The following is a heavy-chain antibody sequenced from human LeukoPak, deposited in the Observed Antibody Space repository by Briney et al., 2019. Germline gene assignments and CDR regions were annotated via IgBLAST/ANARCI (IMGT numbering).Heavy chain of an antibody. J-gene: IGHJ4*02. D-gene: IGHD3-22*01. CDR2: IYYTGRT. CDR3: ARDAQYYYDDSGYYYLDY. Sequence: SETLSLTCTVSGVSISGGGYYWRWIRQQPGKGLGWHGYIYYTGRTYYNPSRKSRVSSPVATSKNQFSLNLSSVTAADTAIYYCARDAQYYYDDSGYYYLDYWGQGTLVTVSS. V-gene: IGHV4-31*03. CDR1: GVSISGGGYY.